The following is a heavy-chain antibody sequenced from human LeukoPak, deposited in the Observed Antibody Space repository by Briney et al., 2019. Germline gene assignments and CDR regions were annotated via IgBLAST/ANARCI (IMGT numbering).Heavy chain of an antibody. D-gene: IGHD2-2*01. CDR2: INHSGST. J-gene: IGHJ4*02. Sequence: PSETLSLTCAVYGGSFSGYYWSWIRQPPGKGPEWIGEINHSGSTNYNPSLKSRVTISVDTSKNHFSLKLSSVTAADTAVYYCARVRDAYTLHYWGQGTLVTVSS. V-gene: IGHV4-34*01. CDR1: GGSFSGYY. CDR3: ARVRDAYTLHY.